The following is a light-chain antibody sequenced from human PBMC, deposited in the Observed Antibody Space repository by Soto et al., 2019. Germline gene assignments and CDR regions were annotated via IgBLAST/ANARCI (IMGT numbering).Light chain of an antibody. CDR2: WAS. CDR3: QKYYRTPLYS. V-gene: IGKV4-1*01. Sequence: DIVMTQSPDSLALSMGERATINCKSSQSILYSSNNKNYLAWYQQKTGQPPKLLIHWASTRESGVPDRFSGSGSGTDFALTISDRQAEDVAVYYCQKYYRTPLYSFGQGTKLEIK. J-gene: IGKJ2*01. CDR1: QSILYSSNNKNY.